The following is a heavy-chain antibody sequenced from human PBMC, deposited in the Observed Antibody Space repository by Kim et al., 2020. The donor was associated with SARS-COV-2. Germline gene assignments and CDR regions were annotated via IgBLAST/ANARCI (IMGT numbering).Heavy chain of an antibody. D-gene: IGHD5-12*01. V-gene: IGHV1-18*04. CDR3: ARDHRDRDMVATWGLDY. J-gene: IGHJ4*02. Sequence: ASVKVSCKASGYTFTSYGISWVRQAPGQGLEWMGWISAYNGNTNYAQKLQGRVTMTTDTSTSTAYMELRSLRSDDTAVYYCARDHRDRDMVATWGLDYWGQGTLVTVSS. CDR1: GYTFTSYG. CDR2: ISAYNGNT.